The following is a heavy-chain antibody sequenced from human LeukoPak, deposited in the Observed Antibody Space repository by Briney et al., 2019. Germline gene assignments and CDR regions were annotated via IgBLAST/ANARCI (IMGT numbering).Heavy chain of an antibody. J-gene: IGHJ5*02. V-gene: IGHV3-30*02. CDR2: IRYDGSNK. Sequence: GGSLRLSCAASGFTFSSYGMHWVRQAPGKGLEWVSFIRYDGSNKYYADSVKGRFTISRDNSKNTLYLQMNSLRAEDTAVYYCARDPRGQWAPSNWSDPWGQGTLVTVSS. CDR1: GFTFSSYG. CDR3: ARDPRGQWAPSNWSDP. D-gene: IGHD6-19*01.